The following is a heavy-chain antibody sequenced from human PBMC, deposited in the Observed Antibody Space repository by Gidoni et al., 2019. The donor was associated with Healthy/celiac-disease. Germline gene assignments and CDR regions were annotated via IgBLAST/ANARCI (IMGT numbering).Heavy chain of an antibody. J-gene: IGHJ6*02. CDR3: TRGEAAAGPYYYYYGMDV. V-gene: IGHV3-49*03. Sequence: EVQLVESGGGLVQPGRSLRLSCTASGFTFGDSAMSWFRQAPGKGLEWVGFIRSKAYGGTTEYAASVKGRFTISRDDSKSIAYLQMNSLKTEDTAVYYCTRGEAAAGPYYYYYGMDVWGQGTTVTVSS. CDR2: IRSKAYGGTT. D-gene: IGHD6-13*01. CDR1: GFTFGDSA.